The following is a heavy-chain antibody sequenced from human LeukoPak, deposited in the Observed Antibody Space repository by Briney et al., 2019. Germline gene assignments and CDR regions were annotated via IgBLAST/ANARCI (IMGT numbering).Heavy chain of an antibody. D-gene: IGHD3-16*01. CDR3: ATAGWNGGGGFDP. J-gene: IGHJ5*02. Sequence: SETLSLTCGVSGGFFSGYYWSWIRQTPGKGLEWIGEVSHSGTANYNPSLKSRVTMSVGTSRTQFSLIMTSVTAADTAVYYCATAGWNGGGGFDPWGQGTLVIASS. CDR1: GGFFSGYY. CDR2: VSHSGTA. V-gene: IGHV4-34*01.